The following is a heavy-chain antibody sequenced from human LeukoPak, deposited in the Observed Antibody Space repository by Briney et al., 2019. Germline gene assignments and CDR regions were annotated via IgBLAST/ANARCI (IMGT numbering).Heavy chain of an antibody. CDR3: AKETGVDY. CDR1: GFTFSSYG. D-gene: IGHD1-14*01. Sequence: GGSLRLSCAASGFTFSSYGMHWVRQAPGKGLEWVAVISYDGSNKYYADSVKGRFTISRDNSKNTLYLQMNSLRAEDTAVYYCAKETGVDYWGQGTLVTVSS. CDR2: ISYDGSNK. J-gene: IGHJ4*02. V-gene: IGHV3-30*18.